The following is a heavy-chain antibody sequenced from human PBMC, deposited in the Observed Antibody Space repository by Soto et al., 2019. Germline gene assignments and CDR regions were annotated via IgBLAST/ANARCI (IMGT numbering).Heavy chain of an antibody. CDR2: IYYSGST. CDR1: GGSISSSSYY. Sequence: SETLSLTCTVSGGSISSSSYYWGWIRQPPGKGLEWIGSIYYSGSTYYNPSLKSRVTISVDTSKNQFSLKLSSVTAADTAVYYCARHTDWNFDYWGQGTLVTVSS. V-gene: IGHV4-39*01. J-gene: IGHJ4*02. CDR3: ARHTDWNFDY. D-gene: IGHD1-1*01.